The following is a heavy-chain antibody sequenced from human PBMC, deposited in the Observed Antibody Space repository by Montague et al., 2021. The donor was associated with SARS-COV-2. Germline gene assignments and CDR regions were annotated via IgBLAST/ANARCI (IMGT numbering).Heavy chain of an antibody. CDR1: GGSISSSSYH. CDR3: ARIWYSSGYQGIYYFDY. V-gene: IGHV4-39*07. J-gene: IGHJ4*02. Sequence: SETLSLTCIVSGGSISSSSYHWGWIRQPPGKGLEWIGTIYYSGSTYYXXXLRSRVTISVDTSKNQFSLKLSSVTAADTAVYYCARIWYSSGYQGIYYFDYWGQGTLVTVSS. CDR2: IYYSGST. D-gene: IGHD3-22*01.